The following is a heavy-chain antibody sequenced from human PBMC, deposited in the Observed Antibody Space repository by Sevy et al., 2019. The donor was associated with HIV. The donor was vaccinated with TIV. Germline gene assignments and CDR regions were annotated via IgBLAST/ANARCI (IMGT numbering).Heavy chain of an antibody. D-gene: IGHD2-8*01. Sequence: GSLRLSCAASGFIFSDYYMSWIRQAPGKGLEWVSYISLSGSTIYYADSVKGRFTISRDNAKNSLYLQMNSLRAEDTAVYFCARESRRCSNGVCYGYYGLDVWGQGTTVTVSS. V-gene: IGHV3-11*01. CDR3: ARESRRCSNGVCYGYYGLDV. CDR2: ISLSGSTI. J-gene: IGHJ6*02. CDR1: GFIFSDYY.